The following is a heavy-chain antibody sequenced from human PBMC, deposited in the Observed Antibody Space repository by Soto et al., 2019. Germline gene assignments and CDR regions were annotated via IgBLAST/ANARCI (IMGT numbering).Heavy chain of an antibody. V-gene: IGHV1-69*02. CDR2: IIPILGIA. CDR1: GGTFSSYT. CDR3: AYLGNCSSTSCYDYYYYYMDV. Sequence: QVQLVQSGAEVKKPGSSVKVSCKASGGTFSSYTISWVRQAPGQGLEWMGRIIPILGIANYAQKSQGRVTITADKSTSTAYMELSSLRSEDTAVYYCAYLGNCSSTSCYDYYYYYMDVWGKGTTVTVSS. J-gene: IGHJ6*03. D-gene: IGHD2-2*01.